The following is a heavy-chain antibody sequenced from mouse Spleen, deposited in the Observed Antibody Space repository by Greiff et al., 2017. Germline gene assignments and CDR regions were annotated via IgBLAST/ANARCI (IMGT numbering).Heavy chain of an antibody. CDR3: ARKGYGYEGFAY. V-gene: IGHV2-2*02. D-gene: IGHD1-2*01. CDR1: GFSLTSYG. J-gene: IGHJ3*01. CDR2: IWSGGST. Sequence: VQGVESGPGLVQPSQSLSITCTVSGFSLTSYGVHWVRQSPGKGLEWLGVIWSGGSTDYNAAFISRLSISKDNSKSQVFFKMNSLQANDTAIYYCARKGYGYEGFAYWGQGTLVTVSA.